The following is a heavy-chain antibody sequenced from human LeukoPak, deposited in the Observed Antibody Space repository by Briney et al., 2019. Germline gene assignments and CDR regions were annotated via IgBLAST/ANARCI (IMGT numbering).Heavy chain of an antibody. D-gene: IGHD3-22*01. CDR3: AKVLSKGGGYYLTDY. J-gene: IGHJ4*02. Sequence: GGSLRLSCAASGFVFSSYAMHWVRQAPGKGLDGVAVISYDGSNEYYADSVKGRFTISRDSSKNTLYLQMNSLRIEDTAVYYCAKVLSKGGGYYLTDYWGQGTLVTVSS. CDR1: GFVFSSYA. CDR2: ISYDGSNE. V-gene: IGHV3-30-3*01.